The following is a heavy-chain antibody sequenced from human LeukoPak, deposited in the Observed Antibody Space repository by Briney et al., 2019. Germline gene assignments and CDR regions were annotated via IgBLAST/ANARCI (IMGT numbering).Heavy chain of an antibody. CDR1: GYSISSGYY. Sequence: PSETLSLTCTVSGYSISSGYYWGWIRQPPGKGLEWIGSIYYSGSTYYNPSLKSRVTISVDTSKNQFSLKLSSVTAADTAVYYCARGDIVATFWGQGTLVTVSS. J-gene: IGHJ4*02. CDR3: ARGDIVATF. D-gene: IGHD5-12*01. CDR2: IYYSGST. V-gene: IGHV4-38-2*02.